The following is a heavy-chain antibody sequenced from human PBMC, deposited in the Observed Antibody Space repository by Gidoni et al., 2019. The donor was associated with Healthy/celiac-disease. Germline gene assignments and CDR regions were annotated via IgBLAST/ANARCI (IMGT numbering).Heavy chain of an antibody. Sequence: QVQLQESGPGLVKLSETLSLTCTVSGGSISSYYWSWIRQPPGKGLEWIGYIYYSGSTNYNPSLKSRVTISVETSKNQFSLKLSSVTAADTAVYYCARVRTNYGDYVDYWGQGTLVTVSS. V-gene: IGHV4-59*01. J-gene: IGHJ4*02. D-gene: IGHD4-17*01. CDR3: ARVRTNYGDYVDY. CDR2: IYYSGST. CDR1: GGSISSYY.